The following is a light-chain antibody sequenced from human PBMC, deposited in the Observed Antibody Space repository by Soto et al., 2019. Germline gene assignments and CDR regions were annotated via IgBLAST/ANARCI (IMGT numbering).Light chain of an antibody. Sequence: DIQMTQSPSSLPASVGDRVTITCRASQDIGIYLAWYQQKPGKVPKLLIYAASSLQSGVPSRFSGSGSGTDFTLSISSLQPEDFATYYCQKCNVAPFTFGPGTKVDI. CDR2: AAS. V-gene: IGKV1-27*01. CDR3: QKCNVAPFT. CDR1: QDIGIY. J-gene: IGKJ3*01.